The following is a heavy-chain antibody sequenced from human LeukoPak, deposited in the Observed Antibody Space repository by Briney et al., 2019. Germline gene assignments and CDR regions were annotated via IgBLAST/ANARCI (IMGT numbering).Heavy chain of an antibody. CDR1: GYSFTTYW. V-gene: IGHV5-51*01. D-gene: IGHD3-22*01. CDR3: ARQLPYYYDSSGYPDY. J-gene: IGHJ4*02. CDR2: IYPGDSDT. Sequence: GESLKISCKASGYSFTTYWIGWVRQMPGKGLEWMGIIYPGDSDTRHSPSFQGQVTISADKSISTAYLQWSSLKASDTAMYYCARQLPYYYDSSGYPDYWGQGTLVTVSS.